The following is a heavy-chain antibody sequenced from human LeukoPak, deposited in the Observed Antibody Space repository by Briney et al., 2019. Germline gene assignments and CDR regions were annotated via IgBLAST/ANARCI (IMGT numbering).Heavy chain of an antibody. Sequence: PGGSLRLSCAASGFTFSSYWMSWVRQAPGKGLEWVANIKQDGSEKYYVDSVKGRFTISRDNAKNSLYLQMNSLRAEDTAVYHCARAAGSSGGGWFDPWGQGTLVTVSS. CDR1: GFTFSSYW. J-gene: IGHJ5*02. CDR3: ARAAGSSGGGWFDP. CDR2: IKQDGSEK. V-gene: IGHV3-7*01. D-gene: IGHD6-19*01.